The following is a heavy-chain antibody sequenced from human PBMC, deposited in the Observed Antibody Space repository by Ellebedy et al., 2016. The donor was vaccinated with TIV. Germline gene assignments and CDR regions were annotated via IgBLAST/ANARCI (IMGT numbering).Heavy chain of an antibody. CDR3: ARSSGSYYSWFDP. D-gene: IGHD3-10*01. Sequence: ASVKVSCXASGYTFTSYDINWVRQATGQGLEWMGWMNPNSGNTGYAQKFQGRVTMTRNTSISTAYMELSSLRSEDTAVYYCARSSGSYYSWFDPWGQGTLVTVSS. CDR1: GYTFTSYD. CDR2: MNPNSGNT. J-gene: IGHJ5*02. V-gene: IGHV1-8*01.